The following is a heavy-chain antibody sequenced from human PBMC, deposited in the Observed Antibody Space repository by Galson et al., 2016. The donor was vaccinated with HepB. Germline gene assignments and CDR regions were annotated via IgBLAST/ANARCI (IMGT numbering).Heavy chain of an antibody. CDR1: GGSIISESNY. CDR3: ARYTGSSSFEW. Sequence: SETLSLTCVVSGGSIISESNYWGWVRQPPGGGLEWIGGVYYNGAANYKPSLKSRAIVSVDTAKNQFSLRLTSVTAAYTSVYYCARYTGSSSFEWWGQGILVTVSS. D-gene: IGHD3-9*01. J-gene: IGHJ4*02. CDR2: VYYNGAA. V-gene: IGHV4-39*01.